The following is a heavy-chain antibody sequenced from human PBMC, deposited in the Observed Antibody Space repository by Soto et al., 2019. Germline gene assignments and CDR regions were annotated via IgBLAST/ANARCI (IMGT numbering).Heavy chain of an antibody. CDR3: AKVASYYDSSGYFHFDY. J-gene: IGHJ4*02. CDR2: ISYDGSNK. D-gene: IGHD3-22*01. Sequence: GGSLRLSCAASGFTFSSYGMHWVRQAPGKGLEWVAVISYDGSNKYYADSVKGRFTISRDNSKNTLYLQMNSLRAEDTAVYYCAKVASYYDSSGYFHFDYWGQGTLVTVSS. CDR1: GFTFSSYG. V-gene: IGHV3-30*18.